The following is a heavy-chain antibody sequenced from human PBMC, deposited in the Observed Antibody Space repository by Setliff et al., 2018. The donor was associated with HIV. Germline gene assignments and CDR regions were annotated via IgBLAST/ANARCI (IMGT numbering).Heavy chain of an antibody. Sequence: ASVKVSCKASGFTFTGYYLHWVRQAPGQGLEWMGYISPYNGDAYYAEKFQGRVTMTTDTSTTAVSMELTNLRSDDTAVYFCARMQAYYNFWRSTYYFDYWGQGTPVTVSS. CDR3: ARMQAYYNFWRSTYYFDY. J-gene: IGHJ4*02. CDR1: GFTFTGYY. D-gene: IGHD3-3*01. CDR2: ISPYNGDA. V-gene: IGHV1-18*04.